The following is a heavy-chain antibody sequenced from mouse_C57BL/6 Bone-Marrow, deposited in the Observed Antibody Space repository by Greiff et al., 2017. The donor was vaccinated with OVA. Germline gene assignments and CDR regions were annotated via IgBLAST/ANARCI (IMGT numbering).Heavy chain of an antibody. CDR1: GYTFTSYW. V-gene: IGHV1-52*01. CDR3: ASYGSSPWFAY. CDR2: IDPSDSET. D-gene: IGHD1-1*01. J-gene: IGHJ3*01. Sequence: VKLQQPGAELVRPGSSVKLSCKASGYTFTSYWMHWVKQRPIQGLEWIGNIDPSDSETHYNQKFKDKATLTVDKSSSTAYMQLSSLTSEDSAVYYCASYGSSPWFAYWGQGTLVTVSA.